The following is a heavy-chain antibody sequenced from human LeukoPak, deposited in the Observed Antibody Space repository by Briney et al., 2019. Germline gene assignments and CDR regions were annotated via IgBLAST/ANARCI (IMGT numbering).Heavy chain of an antibody. J-gene: IGHJ4*02. D-gene: IGHD4-11*01. V-gene: IGHV5-51*01. Sequence: GESLKISCKGSGYNFNTYWVAWVRQLPGKGLEWMGIIYPADSDTRYSPSFQGHVTISADKSISTAYLQWSSLEASDTAMYYCARLMTTVTTGGDYWGQGTLVTVSS. CDR1: GYNFNTYW. CDR3: ARLMTTVTTGGDY. CDR2: IYPADSDT.